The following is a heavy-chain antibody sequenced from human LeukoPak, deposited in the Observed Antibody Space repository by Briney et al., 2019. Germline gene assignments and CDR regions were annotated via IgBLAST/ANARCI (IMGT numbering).Heavy chain of an antibody. CDR2: IYYSGST. V-gene: IGHV4-39*01. D-gene: IGHD6-19*01. CDR3: ARAVAGSYYFDY. Sequence: SETLSLTCTVSDGSISSSSYYWGWIRQPPGKGLEWIGSIYYSGSTYYNPSLKSRVTISVDTSKNQFSLKLSSVTAADTAVYYCARAVAGSYYFDYWGQGTLVTVSS. CDR1: DGSISSSSYY. J-gene: IGHJ4*02.